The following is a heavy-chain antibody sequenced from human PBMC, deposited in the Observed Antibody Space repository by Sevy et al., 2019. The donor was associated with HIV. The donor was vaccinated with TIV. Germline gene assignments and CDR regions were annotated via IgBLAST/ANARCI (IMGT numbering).Heavy chain of an antibody. CDR1: RFTFSSYS. J-gene: IGHJ2*01. D-gene: IGHD2-2*01. CDR2: ISTTSRTI. V-gene: IGHV3-48*01. Sequence: GGSLRLSCAVSRFTFSSYSMNWVRQAPGKGLEWVSYISTTSRTISYADSVRGRFTISRDNAKNSLYLQMNRLRVEDTAVYYCAIIPRGVVVVPAATLDLWGRGTLVTVSS. CDR3: AIIPRGVVVVPAATLDL.